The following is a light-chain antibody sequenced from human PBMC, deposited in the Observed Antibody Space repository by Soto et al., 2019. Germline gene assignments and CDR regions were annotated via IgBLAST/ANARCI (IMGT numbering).Light chain of an antibody. CDR1: QTISNW. V-gene: IGKV1-5*03. CDR3: QQYNSYSPT. CDR2: KAS. J-gene: IGKJ1*01. Sequence: IQMTQSPSTLSASVGDRVTITCRASQTISNWLAWYQQKPGKAPKLLIYKASTLESGVPSRFSGSGSGTEFTLTISSLQPEDFATYYRQQYNSYSPTFAQGTKVEIK.